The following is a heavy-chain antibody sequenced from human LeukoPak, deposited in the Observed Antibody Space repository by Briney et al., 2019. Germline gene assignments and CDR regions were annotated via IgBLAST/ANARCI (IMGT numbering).Heavy chain of an antibody. J-gene: IGHJ4*02. CDR1: GLTFDDYA. CDR3: AKDPYYYDSSGYYYPDY. D-gene: IGHD3-22*01. Sequence: GGSLRLSCAASGLTFDDYAMHWVRQAPGKGLEWVSLISGDGGSTYYADSVKGRFTISRDNSKNSLYLQMNSLRTEDTALYYCAKDPYYYDSSGYYYPDYWGQGTLVTVSS. V-gene: IGHV3-43*02. CDR2: ISGDGGST.